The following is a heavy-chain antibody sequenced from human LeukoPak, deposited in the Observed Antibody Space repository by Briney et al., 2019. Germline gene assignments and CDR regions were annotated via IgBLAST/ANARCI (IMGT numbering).Heavy chain of an antibody. Sequence: PGGSLRLSCAASGFTFSNYWMTWVRQAPGKGLEWVANIKEDGSEKYYVDCVKGRFTISRDNAKNSLYLQMNSLRAEDTAVYYCGRDMDVWGQGTTVTVSS. CDR3: GRDMDV. CDR1: GFTFSNYW. J-gene: IGHJ6*02. CDR2: IKEDGSEK. V-gene: IGHV3-7*03.